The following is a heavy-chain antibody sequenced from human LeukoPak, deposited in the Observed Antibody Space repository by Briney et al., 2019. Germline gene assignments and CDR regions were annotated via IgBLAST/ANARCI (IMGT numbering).Heavy chain of an antibody. CDR3: AREITGFYYGMDV. D-gene: IGHD3-16*01. Sequence: ASVKVSCKASGYTFTGYYMHWVRQAPGQGLEWMGWINPNSGGTNYAQKFQGRVTMTRDTSISTAYMELSRLRSDDTAVYYCAREITGFYYGMDVWGQGNTVTVSS. CDR1: GYTFTGYY. V-gene: IGHV1-2*02. CDR2: INPNSGGT. J-gene: IGHJ6*02.